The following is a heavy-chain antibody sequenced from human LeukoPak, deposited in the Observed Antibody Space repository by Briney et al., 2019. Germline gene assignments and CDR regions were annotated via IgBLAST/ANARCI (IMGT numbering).Heavy chain of an antibody. V-gene: IGHV3-33*01. CDR2: IRYDGSNK. Sequence: GGSLRLSCAASGFTFSSYGMHWVRQAPGKGLEWVAVIRYDGSNKYYADSVKGRFTISRDHSKNTLYLQMNSLRAEDTAVYYCARDGPAMVRGVIADFDYWGQGTLVTVSS. D-gene: IGHD3-10*01. J-gene: IGHJ4*02. CDR3: ARDGPAMVRGVIADFDY. CDR1: GFTFSSYG.